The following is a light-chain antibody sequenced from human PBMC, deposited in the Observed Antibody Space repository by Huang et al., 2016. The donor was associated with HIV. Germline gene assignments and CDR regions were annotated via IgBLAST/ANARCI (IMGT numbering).Light chain of an antibody. J-gene: IGKJ3*01. CDR1: QSVTRS. Sequence: EIVLTQSPATLSLSPGETATFSCRASQSVTRSFAWYQQKPCQAPRLVIYDTSNTAPGIAARVSGSGSGTDYTLTISNLDPDDCAVYYCQQRSKSITFGPGTKVEFK. CDR2: DTS. CDR3: QQRSKSIT. V-gene: IGKV3-11*01.